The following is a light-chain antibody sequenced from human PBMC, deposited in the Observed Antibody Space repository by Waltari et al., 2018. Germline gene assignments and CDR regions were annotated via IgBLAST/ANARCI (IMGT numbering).Light chain of an antibody. CDR3: QVWDTSSDHVV. Sequence: SYVLPQAPSVSVAPGKTARITWGGNNIGSKNVHWYQHKPGQAPVLVIYNDSDRPSGIPERFSGSNSGNTATLTISRVEGGDEADYYCQVWDTSSDHVVFGGGTKLTVL. CDR2: NDS. J-gene: IGLJ2*01. V-gene: IGLV3-21*04. CDR1: NIGSKN.